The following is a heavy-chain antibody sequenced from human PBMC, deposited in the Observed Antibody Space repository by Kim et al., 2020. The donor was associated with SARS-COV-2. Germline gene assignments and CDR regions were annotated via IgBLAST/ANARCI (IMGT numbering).Heavy chain of an antibody. V-gene: IGHV3-73*01. CDR2: IRSKASTYAN. Sequence: GGSLRLSCAASGFTFSDSAIHWVRQASGKGLEWVGRIRSKASTYANAYTASVKGRSTIASDDSKNTAYLQMNSLETEATAVYFCTRVPGAPLAFWDAFDIWGQGTMVTVSS. CDR1: GFTFSDSA. D-gene: IGHD3-3*02. CDR3: TRVPGAPLAFWDAFDI. J-gene: IGHJ3*02.